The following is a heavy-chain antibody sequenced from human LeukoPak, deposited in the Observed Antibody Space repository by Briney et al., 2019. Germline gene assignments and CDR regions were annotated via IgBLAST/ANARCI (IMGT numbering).Heavy chain of an antibody. J-gene: IGHJ4*02. V-gene: IGHV3-49*04. CDR1: GFTFGDYA. Sequence: PGQSLRLSCPASGFTFGDYAMSWVRQAPGKGLEWVGFIRSKAYGGTTEYAASVKGRFTISRDDSKSIAYLQMNSLKTEDTAVYHCTRDYGSGSPPGNWGQGTLVTVSS. D-gene: IGHD3-10*01. CDR3: TRDYGSGSPPGN. CDR2: IRSKAYGGTT.